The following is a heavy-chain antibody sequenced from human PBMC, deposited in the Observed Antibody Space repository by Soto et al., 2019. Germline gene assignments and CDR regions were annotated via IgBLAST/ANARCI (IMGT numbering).Heavy chain of an antibody. J-gene: IGHJ5*02. V-gene: IGHV4-59*01. CDR3: ARDYFDSSDYTTNWFDP. CDR1: GGSISSYY. D-gene: IGHD3-22*01. CDR2: IYYSGST. Sequence: SETLSLTCTVSGGSISSYYWSWIRQPPGKGLEWIGYIYYSGSTNYNPSLKSRVTISVDTSKNQFSLKLSSVTAADTAVYYCARDYFDSSDYTTNWFDPWGQGTLVTAPQ.